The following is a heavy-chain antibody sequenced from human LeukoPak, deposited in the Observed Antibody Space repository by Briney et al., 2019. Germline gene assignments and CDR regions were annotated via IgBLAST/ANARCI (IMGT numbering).Heavy chain of an antibody. V-gene: IGHV3-23*01. J-gene: IGHJ4*02. CDR1: GFTVSSNY. D-gene: IGHD6-6*01. Sequence: GGSLRLSCAASGFTVSSNYMSWVRQAPGKGLEWVSAISGSGGSTYYADSVKGRFTISRDNSKNTLYLQMNSLRAEDTAVYYCARHFTKYSSSPSGYWGQGTLVTVSS. CDR3: ARHFTKYSSSPSGY. CDR2: ISGSGGST.